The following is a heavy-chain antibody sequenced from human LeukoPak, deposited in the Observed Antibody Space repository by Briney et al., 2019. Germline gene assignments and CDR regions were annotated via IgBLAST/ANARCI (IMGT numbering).Heavy chain of an antibody. CDR3: AREPYHKGGSGWYSDAFDI. D-gene: IGHD6-19*01. J-gene: IGHJ3*02. CDR1: GFTFSSYS. V-gene: IGHV3-21*01. Sequence: PGGSLRLSCAASGFTFSSYSMNWVRQAPGKGLEWVSSISSSSSYIYYADSVKGRFTISRDNAKNSLYLQMNSLRAEDTAVYYCAREPYHKGGSGWYSDAFDIWGQGTMVTVSS. CDR2: ISSSSSYI.